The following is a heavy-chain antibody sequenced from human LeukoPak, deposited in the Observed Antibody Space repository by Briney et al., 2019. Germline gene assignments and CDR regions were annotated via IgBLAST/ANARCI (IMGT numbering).Heavy chain of an antibody. CDR2: ICHSGST. Sequence: PSETLSLTCTVSGYSISSGYYWGWIRQPPGKGLEWIGSICHSGSTYYNPSLKSRVTISVDTSKNQFSLKLSSVTAADTAVYYCARDLGYYDILTGYRPNDAFDIWGQGTMVTVSS. D-gene: IGHD3-9*01. CDR1: GYSISSGYY. V-gene: IGHV4-38-2*02. CDR3: ARDLGYYDILTGYRPNDAFDI. J-gene: IGHJ3*02.